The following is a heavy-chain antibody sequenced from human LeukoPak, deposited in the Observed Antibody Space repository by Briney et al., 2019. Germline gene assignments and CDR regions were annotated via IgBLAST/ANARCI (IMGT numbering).Heavy chain of an antibody. J-gene: IGHJ6*03. Sequence: ASVKVSCKAFGYTFTSNYMHWVRQAPGQGPEWMGVISPSGGSTTYAQKFQGRVTLTRDMSTSTAYMELSSLRSEDTAVYYCARRRGYSGYGGYYYMDVWGKGTTVTISS. CDR2: ISPSGGST. V-gene: IGHV1-46*01. D-gene: IGHD5-12*01. CDR1: GYTFTSNY. CDR3: ARRRGYSGYGGYYYMDV.